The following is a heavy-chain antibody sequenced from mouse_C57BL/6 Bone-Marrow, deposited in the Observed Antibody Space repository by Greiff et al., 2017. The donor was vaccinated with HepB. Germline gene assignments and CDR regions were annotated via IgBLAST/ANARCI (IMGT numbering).Heavy chain of an antibody. J-gene: IGHJ3*01. D-gene: IGHD3-2*02. V-gene: IGHV14-4*01. CDR1: GFTIKDDY. Sequence: VQLQQSGAELVRPGASVKLSCTASGFTIKDDYMHWVKQRPEQGLEWIGWIDPENGDTEYASKFQGKATITADTSSNTAYLQLSSLTSEDTAVYYCTTGDSSGYVGLFAYWGQGTLVTVSA. CDR2: IDPENGDT. CDR3: TTGDSSGYVGLFAY.